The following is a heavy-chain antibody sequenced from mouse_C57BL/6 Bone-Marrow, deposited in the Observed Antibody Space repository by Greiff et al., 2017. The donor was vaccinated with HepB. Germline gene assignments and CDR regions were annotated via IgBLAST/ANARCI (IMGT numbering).Heavy chain of an antibody. V-gene: IGHV1-52*01. D-gene: IGHD1-1*01. CDR1: GYTFTSYW. J-gene: IGHJ2*01. CDR3: ARDHYGRIDY. CDR2: IDPSDSET. Sequence: QVQLQQPGAELVRPGSSVKLSCKASGYTFTSYWMHWVKQRPLQGLEWIGNIDPSDSETHYNQKFKDKATLTVDKSSSTAYMQLSSLTSEDSAVYYCARDHYGRIDYWGQGTTLTVSS.